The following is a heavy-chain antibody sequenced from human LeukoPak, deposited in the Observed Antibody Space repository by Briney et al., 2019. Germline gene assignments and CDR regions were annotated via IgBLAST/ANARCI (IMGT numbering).Heavy chain of an antibody. J-gene: IGHJ4*02. Sequence: ASVKVSCKASGYTFTSYGISWVRQAPGQGLEWMGWISAYNGNTNYAQKLQGRVTMTTDTSTSTAYMELRSLRSDDTAVYYCALYYYDSSGYPEPTPRASVDWGQETLVTVSS. CDR1: GYTFTSYG. CDR2: ISAYNGNT. V-gene: IGHV1-18*01. D-gene: IGHD3-22*01. CDR3: ALYYYDSSGYPEPTPRASVD.